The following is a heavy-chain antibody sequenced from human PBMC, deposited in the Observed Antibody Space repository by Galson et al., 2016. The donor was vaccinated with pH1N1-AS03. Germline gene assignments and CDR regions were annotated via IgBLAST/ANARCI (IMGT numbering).Heavy chain of an antibody. CDR2: ISVSGSDT. CDR1: GYSFPSYW. Sequence: SGAEVKKPGESLRISCQGSGYSFPSYWINWVRQAPGKGLEWVSGISVSGSDTYYVDSVKGRFTISRDNSKNTLFLQMDSLRAEDTALYYCTAGHYTNFWGQGTLVTVSS. D-gene: IGHD3-3*01. J-gene: IGHJ4*01. CDR3: TAGHYTNF. V-gene: IGHV3-23*01.